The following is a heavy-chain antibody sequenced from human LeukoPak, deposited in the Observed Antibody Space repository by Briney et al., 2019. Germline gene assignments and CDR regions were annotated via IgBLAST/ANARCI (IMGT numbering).Heavy chain of an antibody. CDR3: ARDPSWEVVVPAAISWFDP. J-gene: IGHJ5*02. D-gene: IGHD2-2*02. Sequence: GASVKVSCKASGYTFTSYGISWVRQAPGQGLEWMGWISAYNGNTNYAQKLQGRVTMTTDTSTSTAYMELRSLRSDDTAVYYCARDPSWEVVVPAAISWFDPWGQGTLVTVSS. CDR2: ISAYNGNT. V-gene: IGHV1-18*01. CDR1: GYTFTSYG.